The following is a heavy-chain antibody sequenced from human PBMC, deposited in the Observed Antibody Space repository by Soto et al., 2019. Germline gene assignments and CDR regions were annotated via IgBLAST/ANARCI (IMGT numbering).Heavy chain of an antibody. D-gene: IGHD3-10*01. CDR1: GITFSNYY. CDR2: ISSSGSHK. CDR3: VGTYYSLDY. V-gene: IGHV3-21*01. J-gene: IGHJ4*02. Sequence: EEQLVESGGGLVEPGGSLRLSCAASGITFSNYYMNWIRQAPGKGLEWVSSISSSGSHKFYADFVQGRFTISRDNARNSLYLQMNSLRAEDTALYYCVGTYYSLDYWGQGNRVTVSS.